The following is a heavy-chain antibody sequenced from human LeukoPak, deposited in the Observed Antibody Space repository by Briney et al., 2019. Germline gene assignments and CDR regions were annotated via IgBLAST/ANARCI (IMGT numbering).Heavy chain of an antibody. D-gene: IGHD5-12*01. CDR1: GGSISSDY. CDR3: ARARDKWLHYDY. Sequence: PSETLSLTCTVSGGSISSDYWSWIRQPPGKGLEWIGYIYYSGSTNYNPSLKSRVTISVDTSKNQFSLKLSSVTAADTAVYYCARARDKWLHYDYWGQGTLVTVSS. CDR2: IYYSGST. V-gene: IGHV4-59*01. J-gene: IGHJ4*02.